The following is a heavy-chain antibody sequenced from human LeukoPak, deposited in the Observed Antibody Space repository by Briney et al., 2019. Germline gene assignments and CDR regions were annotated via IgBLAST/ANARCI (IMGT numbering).Heavy chain of an antibody. CDR2: IIPILGIA. Sequence: GASVKVSCKASGGTFSSYTISWVLQAPGQGLEWMGRIIPILGIANYAQKFQGRVTITSDKSTSTAYMELSSLRSEDTAVYYCARALLDYYDSSGYLDYWGQGTLVTVSS. J-gene: IGHJ4*02. CDR1: GGTFSSYT. CDR3: ARALLDYYDSSGYLDY. D-gene: IGHD3-22*01. V-gene: IGHV1-69*02.